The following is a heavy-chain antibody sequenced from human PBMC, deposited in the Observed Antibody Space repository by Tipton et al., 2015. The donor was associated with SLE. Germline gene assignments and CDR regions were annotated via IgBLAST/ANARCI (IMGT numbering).Heavy chain of an antibody. CDR3: TRPDHWKLPD. CDR1: GASITSDLW. D-gene: IGHD1-1*01. CDR2: IHHSGKT. Sequence: GSLRLSCAVSGASITSDLWCSWVRQAPGKGLEWIAEIHHSGKTNYNPSLKSRVTLSVDNSRKQFSFILSSLTAADTAVYYCTRPDHWKLPDWGQGTLVTVSS. J-gene: IGHJ4*02. V-gene: IGHV4-4*02.